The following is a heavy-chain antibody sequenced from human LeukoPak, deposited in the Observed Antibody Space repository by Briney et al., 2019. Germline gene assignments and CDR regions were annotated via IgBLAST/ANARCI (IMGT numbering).Heavy chain of an antibody. J-gene: IGHJ3*01. Sequence: GGSLRLSCSASGFPFNTYAIHWVRQAPGKGPEYVAGISSNGDNTDFADSAKGRFTISRDNSKSTLFLQMNSLRAEDTAVYFCTRDSALLGVAFDLWGQGTVVTVSS. CDR2: ISSNGDNT. D-gene: IGHD2-15*01. V-gene: IGHV3-64D*06. CDR3: TRDSALLGVAFDL. CDR1: GFPFNTYA.